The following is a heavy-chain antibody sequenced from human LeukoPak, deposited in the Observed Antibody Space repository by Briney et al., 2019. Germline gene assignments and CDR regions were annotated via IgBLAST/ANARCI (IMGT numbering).Heavy chain of an antibody. CDR1: GYTFTSYY. Sequence: ASVKVSCKASGYTFTSYYMHWVRQAPGQGLEWTGIINPSGGSTSYAQKFQGRVTMTRDTSTSTVYMELSSLRSEDTAVYYCASRLEYSTSSTTFDYWGQGTLVTVSS. CDR3: ASRLEYSTSSTTFDY. D-gene: IGHD6-6*01. CDR2: INPSGGST. V-gene: IGHV1-46*01. J-gene: IGHJ4*02.